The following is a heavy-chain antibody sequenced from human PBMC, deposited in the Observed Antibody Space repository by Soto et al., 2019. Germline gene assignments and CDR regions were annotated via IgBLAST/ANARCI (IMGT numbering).Heavy chain of an antibody. CDR3: ARDANYPDYYYYMDV. CDR2: ISSSSSTI. CDR1: GFTFSSYS. J-gene: IGHJ6*03. V-gene: IGHV3-48*01. Sequence: GSLRLSCAASGFTFSSYSMNWVRQAPGKGLEWVSYISSSSSTIYYADSVKGRFTISRDNAKNSLYLQMNSLRAEDTAVYYCARDANYPDYYYYMDVWGKGTTVTVSS. D-gene: IGHD4-4*01.